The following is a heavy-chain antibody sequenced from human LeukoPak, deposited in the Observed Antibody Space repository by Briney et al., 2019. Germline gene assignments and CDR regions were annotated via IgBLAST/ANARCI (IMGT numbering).Heavy chain of an antibody. V-gene: IGHV3-66*01. J-gene: IGHJ6*03. D-gene: IGHD3-10*01. Sequence: GGSLRLSCAASGFTVSSNYMSWVRQAPGKGLEWVSVIYSGGSTYYADSVKGRFTISRDNSKNTLYLQMNSLRAEDTAVYYCARDRHDRITMVRGVIRGDYYYYYMDVWGKGTTVTISS. CDR2: IYSGGST. CDR3: ARDRHDRITMVRGVIRGDYYYYYMDV. CDR1: GFTVSSNY.